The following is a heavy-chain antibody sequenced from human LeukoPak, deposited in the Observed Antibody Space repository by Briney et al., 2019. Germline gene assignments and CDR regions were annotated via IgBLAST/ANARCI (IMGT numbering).Heavy chain of an antibody. CDR3: ARETGTGIGMDV. CDR2: INAGNGNT. V-gene: IGHV1-3*01. J-gene: IGHJ6*02. Sequence: ASVKVSCKASGYTFTSYAMHWVRQAPGQRLEWMGWINAGNGNTKYSQKFQGRVTISRDTSASTAYMELNSLRSEDTAVYYCARETGTGIGMDVWGQGTTVTVSS. D-gene: IGHD1-1*01. CDR1: GYTFTSYA.